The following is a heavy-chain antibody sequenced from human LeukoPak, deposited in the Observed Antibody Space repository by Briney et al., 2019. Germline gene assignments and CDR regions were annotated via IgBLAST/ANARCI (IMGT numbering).Heavy chain of an antibody. CDR1: GGSISSHY. D-gene: IGHD1-26*01. V-gene: IGHV4-59*11. CDR3: VRLSVGAYDYYYYYYMDV. CDR2: IYYSGST. Sequence: SETLSLTCTVSGGSISSHYWSWIRQPPGKGLEWIGYIYYSGSTNYNPSLKSRVTISVDTSKNQFSLKLSSVTAADTAVYYCVRLSVGAYDYYYYYYMDVWGKGTTVTASS. J-gene: IGHJ6*03.